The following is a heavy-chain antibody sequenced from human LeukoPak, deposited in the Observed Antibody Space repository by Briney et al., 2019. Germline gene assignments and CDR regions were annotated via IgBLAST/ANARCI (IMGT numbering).Heavy chain of an antibody. CDR2: INSDGSST. J-gene: IGHJ6*02. V-gene: IGHV3-74*01. CDR3: ARATYYSNYGMDV. CDR1: GFTFSHHW. D-gene: IGHD6-13*01. Sequence: GGSLRLSCAASGFTFSHHWMRWVRQVPGKGLVWVSRINSDGSSTTYADSVKGRFTISRDNARNTLYLQMSSLRAEDTAVHYCARATYYSNYGMDVWGQGTTVTVSS.